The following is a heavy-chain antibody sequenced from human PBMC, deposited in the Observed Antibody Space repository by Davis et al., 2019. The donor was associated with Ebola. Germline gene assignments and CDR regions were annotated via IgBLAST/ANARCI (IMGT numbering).Heavy chain of an antibody. CDR3: ARVNPSLLSDAFDI. CDR1: RGSLSDDS. D-gene: IGHD2-21*01. V-gene: IGHV4-59*12. CDR2: IIHTGTT. Sequence: PSRTLCLPCTVSRGSLSDDSSSWIRQTPGKGLEWIGYIIHTGTTIYNPSFRGRVTISVDKSKNHFSLKLISVTAADTAVYYCARVNPSLLSDAFDIWGQGTMVTVSS. J-gene: IGHJ3*02.